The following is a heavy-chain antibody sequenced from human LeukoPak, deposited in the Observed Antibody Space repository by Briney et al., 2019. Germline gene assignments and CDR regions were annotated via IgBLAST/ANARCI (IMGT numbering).Heavy chain of an antibody. Sequence: PGGSLRLSCAASGFTFSGYAMTWVRQAPGKGLQWASTISDSGGNTYYADSVKGRFTISRDNSKNTLYLQMKSLRAEDTAVYYCAREDSGYDDYWGQGILVTVSS. CDR3: AREDSGYDDY. CDR1: GFTFSGYA. V-gene: IGHV3-23*01. D-gene: IGHD5-12*01. J-gene: IGHJ4*02. CDR2: ISDSGGNT.